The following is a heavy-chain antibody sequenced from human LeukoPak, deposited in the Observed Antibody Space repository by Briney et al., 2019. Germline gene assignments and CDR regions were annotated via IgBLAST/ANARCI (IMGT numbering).Heavy chain of an antibody. CDR1: GFTFSDYF. J-gene: IGHJ4*02. D-gene: IGHD3-22*01. CDR3: ARGSRLYYYDSSGYPGDY. V-gene: IGHV3-11*01. Sequence: GGSLRLSCAASGFTFSDYFMTWIRQAPGKGLEWVSYISSSGSNIKYTDSVKGRFTISRDNAKNSLYLQMNSLRADDTAVYYCARGSRLYYYDSSGYPGDYWGQGTLVTVSS. CDR2: ISSSGSNI.